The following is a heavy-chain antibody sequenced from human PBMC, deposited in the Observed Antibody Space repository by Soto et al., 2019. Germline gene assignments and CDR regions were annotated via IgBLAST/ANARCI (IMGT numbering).Heavy chain of an antibody. CDR1: GFSFRDYG. CDR3: AGDYDYGDSLPFDY. CDR2: IIGNGDTT. J-gene: IGHJ4*02. V-gene: IGHV3-23*01. D-gene: IGHD4-17*01. Sequence: EVPLLEAGGGLVQPGGSLRLSCAASGFSFRDYGLSWVRQAPGKGLEWLSAIIGNGDTTYYADSVRGRFTISRDNSKNTLYLQLNDLGAEDTAIYYCAGDYDYGDSLPFDYWGQGTLVTVSS.